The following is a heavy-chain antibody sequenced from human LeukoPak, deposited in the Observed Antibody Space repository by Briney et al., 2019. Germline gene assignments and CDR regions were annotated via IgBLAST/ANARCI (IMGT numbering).Heavy chain of an antibody. V-gene: IGHV4-61*02. J-gene: IGHJ4*02. CDR3: ARTSWLQSSFYFDY. CDR1: GDSITSGSYY. D-gene: IGHD5-24*01. CDR2: IYTSGST. Sequence: PSETLSLTCTVSGDSITSGSYYWSWVRQPAGKGLEWIGRIYTSGSTRYNPSLEGRLTISVDTSKNHFSLKLTSVTAADTAVYYCARTSWLQSSFYFDYWGQGTLVTVSS.